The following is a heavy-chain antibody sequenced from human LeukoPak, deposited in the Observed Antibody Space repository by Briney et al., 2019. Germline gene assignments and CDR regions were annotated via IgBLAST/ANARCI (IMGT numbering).Heavy chain of an antibody. V-gene: IGHV4-39*01. CDR3: ARHVRFLEWLSSYYFDH. D-gene: IGHD3-3*01. J-gene: IGHJ4*02. Sequence: SETLSLICTVSGGSISSSSYYWGWIRQPPGKGLEWIGSIYYSGSTYYNPSLKSRVTISVDTSKSQFSLRLTSVTAADTAVYYCARHVRFLEWLSSYYFDHWGQGTLVTVSS. CDR2: IYYSGST. CDR1: GGSISSSSYY.